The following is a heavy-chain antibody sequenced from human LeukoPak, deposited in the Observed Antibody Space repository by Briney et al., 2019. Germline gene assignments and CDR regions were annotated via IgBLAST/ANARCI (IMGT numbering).Heavy chain of an antibody. J-gene: IGHJ4*02. CDR2: INPSGGST. CDR3: ARAGLTGTTYDYYFDY. D-gene: IGHD1-20*01. Sequence: ASVKVSCKASGYTFTSYYMHWVRQAPGQGLEWMGIINPSGGSTSYAQKFQGRVTMTRDTSTSTVYMELSSLRSEDTAVYYCARAGLTGTTYDYYFDYWGQGTLVTVSS. V-gene: IGHV1-46*01. CDR1: GYTFTSYY.